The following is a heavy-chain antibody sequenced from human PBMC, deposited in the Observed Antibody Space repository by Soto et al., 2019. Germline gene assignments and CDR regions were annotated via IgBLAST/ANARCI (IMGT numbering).Heavy chain of an antibody. J-gene: IGHJ4*02. CDR1: GFDFSRYE. Sequence: PGGSLRVSCAVSGFDFSRYEMNWVRQAPGKGLEWVSYISSSGNKVNYADSVKGRFTISRDNAKNSLYLHMNSLRGEDTAIYYCARRYSKYLPLDYWGQGTLVTVSS. D-gene: IGHD4-4*01. V-gene: IGHV3-48*03. CDR2: ISSSGNKV. CDR3: ARRYSKYLPLDY.